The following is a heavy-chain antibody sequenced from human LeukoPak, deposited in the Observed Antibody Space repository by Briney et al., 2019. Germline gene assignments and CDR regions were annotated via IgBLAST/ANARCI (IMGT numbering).Heavy chain of an antibody. D-gene: IGHD5-24*01. J-gene: IGHJ6*03. Sequence: SGPTLVNPTQTLTLTCTFSGFSLSTSGVGVGWIRQPPGKGLEWIGYIYYSGSTNYNPSLKSRVTISVDTSKNQFSLKLSSVTAADTAVYYCARQRWRGHMGVWGKGTTVTISS. CDR2: IYYSGST. V-gene: IGHV4-61*08. CDR1: GFSLSTSGVG. CDR3: ARQRWRGHMGV.